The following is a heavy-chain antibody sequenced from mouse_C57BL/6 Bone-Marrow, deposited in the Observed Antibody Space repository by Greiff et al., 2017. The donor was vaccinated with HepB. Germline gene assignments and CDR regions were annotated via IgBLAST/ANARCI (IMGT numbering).Heavy chain of an antibody. CDR1: GYSITSGYY. Sequence: EVKLMESGPGLVKPSQSLSLTCSVTGYSITSGYYWNWIRQFPGNKLEWMGYISYDGSNNYNPSLKNRISITRDTSKNQFFLKLNSVTTEDTATYYCARDNRSSYVAMDYWGQGTSDTVSS. D-gene: IGHD1-1*01. V-gene: IGHV3-6*01. J-gene: IGHJ4*01. CDR2: ISYDGSN. CDR3: ARDNRSSYVAMDY.